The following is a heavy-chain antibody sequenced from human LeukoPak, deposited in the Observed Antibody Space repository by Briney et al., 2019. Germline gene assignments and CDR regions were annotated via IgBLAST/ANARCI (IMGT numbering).Heavy chain of an antibody. CDR2: MSGSGGST. CDR3: AKDGGGELSAAFDI. D-gene: IGHD3-16*02. V-gene: IGHV3-23*01. Sequence: GGSLRLSCAASGFTFSSCAMSWVRQAPGKGLEWVSAMSGSGGSTYYADSVKGRFTISRDNSKNTLYLQMNSLRAEDTAVYYCAKDGGGELSAAFDIWGQGTMVTVSS. CDR1: GFTFSSCA. J-gene: IGHJ3*02.